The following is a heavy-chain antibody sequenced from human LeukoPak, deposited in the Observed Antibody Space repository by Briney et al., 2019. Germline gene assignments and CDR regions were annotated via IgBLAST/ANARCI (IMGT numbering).Heavy chain of an antibody. Sequence: PSETLSLTCTVSGGSISSYYWSWIRQPAGKGLDRIGRIYTTGGTDYNPSLQSRVTMSIDTSKNQFSLKLYSVTAADTAVYYCVTDRSGSYDYWGQGILVTVSS. J-gene: IGHJ4*02. D-gene: IGHD1-26*01. CDR2: IYTTGGT. V-gene: IGHV4-4*07. CDR1: GGSISSYY. CDR3: VTDRSGSYDY.